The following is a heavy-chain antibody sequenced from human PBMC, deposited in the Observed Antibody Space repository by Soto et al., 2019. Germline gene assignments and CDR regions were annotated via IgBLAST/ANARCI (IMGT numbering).Heavy chain of an antibody. CDR1: GITFTYAW. Sequence: EVQLVESGGGLVNPGGSLRLSCAASGITFTYAWMTWVRQAPGRGLEWVGRVKSEAGGGTIDYAAPVKGRFTISRDDSRSMLYLPMNSLKSEDTAVYYCAHIGALPPNDVFSPWGQGTVVTVSS. J-gene: IGHJ3*01. V-gene: IGHV3-15*01. CDR3: AHIGALPPNDVFSP. D-gene: IGHD2-21*01. CDR2: VKSEAGGGTI.